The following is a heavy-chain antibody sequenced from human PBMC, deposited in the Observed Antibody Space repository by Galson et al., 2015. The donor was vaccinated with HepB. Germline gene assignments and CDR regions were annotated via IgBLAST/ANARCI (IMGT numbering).Heavy chain of an antibody. V-gene: IGHV4-59*01. CDR1: GGSISSYY. Sequence: SETLSLTCTVSGGSISSYYWSWIRQPPGKGLAWIGYIYYSGSTNYNPSLKSRVTISVDTSKNQFSLKLSSVTAADTAVYYCARVSKQSLDYWGQGTLVTVSS. CDR3: ARVSKQSLDY. CDR2: IYYSGST. J-gene: IGHJ4*02. D-gene: IGHD2/OR15-2a*01.